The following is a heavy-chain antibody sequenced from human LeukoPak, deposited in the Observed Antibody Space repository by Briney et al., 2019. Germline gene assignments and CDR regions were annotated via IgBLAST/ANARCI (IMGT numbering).Heavy chain of an antibody. D-gene: IGHD6-13*01. CDR2: ISGSGGST. CDR1: GFTFSRYA. V-gene: IGHV3-23*01. CDR3: AAPGYSSSWAFDY. Sequence: GGSLRLSCAESGFTFSRYAMSWVRQAPGKGMEWVSAISGSGGSTYYADSVKGRFTISRDNSKNTLYLQMNSLRAEDTAVYYCAAPGYSSSWAFDYWGQGTLVTVSS. J-gene: IGHJ4*02.